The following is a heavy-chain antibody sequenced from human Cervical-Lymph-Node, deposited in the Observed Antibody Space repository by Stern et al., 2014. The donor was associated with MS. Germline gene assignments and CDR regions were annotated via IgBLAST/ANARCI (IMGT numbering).Heavy chain of an antibody. D-gene: IGHD6-19*01. V-gene: IGHV1-18*01. CDR2: IRGYNDNT. CDR1: GYTFSTYG. J-gene: IGHJ5*02. Sequence: VQLVESGTEVKKPGASVKVSCKSSGYTFSTYGISWVRQAPGQGLEWMGWIRGYNDNTNYVEKFQGRFTMTKDTSTSTAYMDLRSLTSDDTAVYYCARDPRIAVAGTGGGFDPWGQGTLVTVSS. CDR3: ARDPRIAVAGTGGGFDP.